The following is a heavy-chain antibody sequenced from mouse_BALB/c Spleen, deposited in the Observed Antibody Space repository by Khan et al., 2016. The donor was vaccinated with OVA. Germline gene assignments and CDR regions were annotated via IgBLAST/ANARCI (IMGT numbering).Heavy chain of an antibody. V-gene: IGHV14-3*02. CDR3: ATLSGNPFAY. CDR1: GFNFKDTY. Sequence: VQLQHSGAELVKPGASVNLSCSASGFNFKDTYIHWVKQRPEQGLEWIGRIDPPNDDSKYGPKFQDKATLTADTSSNTAYLQLTSLASEDTAVYYCATLSGNPFAYWGQGTLVSVSA. D-gene: IGHD2-1*01. CDR2: IDPPNDDS. J-gene: IGHJ3*01.